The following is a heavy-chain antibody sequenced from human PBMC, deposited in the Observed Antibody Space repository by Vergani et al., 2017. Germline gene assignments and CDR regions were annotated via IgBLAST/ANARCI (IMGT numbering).Heavy chain of an antibody. CDR2: IKQDGSEK. J-gene: IGHJ3*02. Sequence: EVQLVESGGGLVQPGGSLRLSCAASGFTFSSYWMSWVRQAPGKGLEWVANIKQDGSEKYYVDSVKGRFTISRDNAKNSLYLQMNSLRAEDTAVYYGARDPRKNYYDSIFGAFDIWGQGTMVTVSS. CDR1: GFTFSSYW. D-gene: IGHD3-22*01. V-gene: IGHV3-7*03. CDR3: ARDPRKNYYDSIFGAFDI.